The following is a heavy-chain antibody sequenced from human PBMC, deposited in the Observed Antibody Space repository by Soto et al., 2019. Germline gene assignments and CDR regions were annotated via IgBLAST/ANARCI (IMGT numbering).Heavy chain of an antibody. Sequence: GGSLRLSCAASGFTFSSYSMNWVRQAPGKGLEWVSSISSSSSYIYYADSVKGRFTISRDNAKNSLYLQMNSLRAEDTAVYYCARDLALEARSELELPQGVWGQGTTVTVSS. D-gene: IGHD1-7*01. J-gene: IGHJ6*02. CDR3: ARDLALEARSELELPQGV. CDR1: GFTFSSYS. V-gene: IGHV3-21*01. CDR2: ISSSSSYI.